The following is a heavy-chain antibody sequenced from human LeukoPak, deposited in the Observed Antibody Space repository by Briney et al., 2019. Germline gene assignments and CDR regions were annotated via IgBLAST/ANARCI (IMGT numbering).Heavy chain of an antibody. CDR2: ISSSSSTI. J-gene: IGHJ4*02. V-gene: IGHV3-48*01. D-gene: IGHD2-15*01. Sequence: GGSLRLSCAASGFTFSSYSMNWVRQAPGKGLEWVSYISSSSSTIYYADSVKGRFTISRDNAKNSLYLQMNSLRAEDTAVYYCARVLSSGGRVRNGYFDYWGQGTLVTVSS. CDR1: GFTFSSYS. CDR3: ARVLSSGGRVRNGYFDY.